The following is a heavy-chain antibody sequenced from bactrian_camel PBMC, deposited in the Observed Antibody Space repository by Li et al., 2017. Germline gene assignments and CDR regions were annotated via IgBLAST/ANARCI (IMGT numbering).Heavy chain of an antibody. J-gene: IGHJ4*01. CDR1: GSSGC. V-gene: IGHV3S53*01. CDR3: AAGWRCDSSAIFVQLRTSVY. D-gene: IGHD3*01. CDR2: IDMDGGT. Sequence: HVQLVESGGGSVQAGGSLTLSCAVSGSSGCWGWFRQAPGKEREGVARIDMDGGTTYSNSVKGRFTISQDNAKNTVYLQMNSLKPEDTALYYCAAGWRCDSSAIFVQLRTSVYWGQGTQVTVS.